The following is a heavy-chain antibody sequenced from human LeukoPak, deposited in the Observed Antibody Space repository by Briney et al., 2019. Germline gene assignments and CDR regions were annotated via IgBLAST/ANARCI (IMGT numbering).Heavy chain of an antibody. J-gene: IGHJ6*04. CDR1: GFTFSSYE. Sequence: PGGSLRLSCAASGFTFSSYEMNWVRQAAGKGLEWVPYISSSGSTIYYADSVKGRFTISRDNAKNSLYLQMNSLRAEDTAVYYCAELGITMIGGVWGKGTTVTISS. CDR2: ISSSGSTI. V-gene: IGHV3-48*03. D-gene: IGHD3-10*02. CDR3: AELGITMIGGV.